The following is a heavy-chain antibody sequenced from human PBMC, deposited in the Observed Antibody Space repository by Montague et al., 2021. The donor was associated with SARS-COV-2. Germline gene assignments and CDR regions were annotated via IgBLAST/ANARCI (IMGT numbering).Heavy chain of an antibody. CDR1: GGSISSHF. CDR2: INYVGGS. D-gene: IGHD3-10*02. J-gene: IGHJ5*02. Sequence: SETLSLTCTVSGGSISSHFWSRIRQPPGKGLEWIAYINYVGGSNYNPSLKSRVNVSVETSKNQFSLKLTSLIAADTAVYYCARATSVRGAVSWFDPWGQGILVSVSS. CDR3: ARATSVRGAVSWFDP. V-gene: IGHV4-59*11.